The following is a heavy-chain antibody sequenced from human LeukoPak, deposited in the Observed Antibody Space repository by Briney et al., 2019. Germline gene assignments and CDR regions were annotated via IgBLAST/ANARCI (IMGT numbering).Heavy chain of an antibody. CDR2: INSDGSST. V-gene: IGHV3-74*01. CDR3: ARVKTRDDSSGNDAFDI. Sequence: GGSLRLSCAASGFTFSSYWMHWVRQAPGKGLVWVSRINSDGSSTSYADSVKGRFTISRDNAKNTLYLQMNSLRAEDTAAYYCARVKTRDDSSGNDAFDIWGQGTMVTVSS. D-gene: IGHD3-22*01. J-gene: IGHJ3*02. CDR1: GFTFSSYW.